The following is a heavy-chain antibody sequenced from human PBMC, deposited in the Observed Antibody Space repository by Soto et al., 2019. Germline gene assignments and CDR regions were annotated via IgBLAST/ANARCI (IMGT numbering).Heavy chain of an antibody. Sequence: SVKVSCKASGGTFSSYAISWVRQAPGQGLEWMGGIIPIFGTANYAQKFQGRVTITADESTSTAYMELSSLRSEDTAVYYCARDLGGRGLRYFDWLLPFYYYGMDVWGQGTTVTVSS. J-gene: IGHJ6*02. CDR2: IIPIFGTA. D-gene: IGHD3-9*01. CDR1: GGTFSSYA. CDR3: ARDLGGRGLRYFDWLLPFYYYGMDV. V-gene: IGHV1-69*13.